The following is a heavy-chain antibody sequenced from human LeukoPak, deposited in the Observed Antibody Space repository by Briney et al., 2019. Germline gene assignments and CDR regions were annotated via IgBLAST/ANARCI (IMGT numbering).Heavy chain of an antibody. V-gene: IGHV3-30-3*01. D-gene: IGHD6-13*01. CDR3: AKYSSSSNYYYGMDI. CDR2: ISYDGSNK. Sequence: GGSLRLSCAASGFTFSSYAMHWVRQAPGKGLEWVAVISYDGSNKYYADSVKGRFTISRDNSKNTLYLQMNSLRADDTAVYYCAKYSSSSNYYYGMDIWGQGTTVTVSS. CDR1: GFTFSSYA. J-gene: IGHJ6*02.